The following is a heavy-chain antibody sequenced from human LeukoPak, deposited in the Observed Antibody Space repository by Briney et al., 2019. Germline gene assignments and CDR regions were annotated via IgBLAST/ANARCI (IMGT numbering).Heavy chain of an antibody. Sequence: PGGSLRLSCAASGFTFTTYSVHWVRQAPGKGLEWVSSISSTTIYTYYADSVKGRFTISRDNAKNSLYLQMNSLRAEDTAVYYCARRYCTNSGCEWFDYRGQGVLVTVSP. D-gene: IGHD2-8*01. CDR2: ISSTTIYT. CDR1: GFTFTTYS. V-gene: IGHV3-21*01. CDR3: ARRYCTNSGCEWFDY. J-gene: IGHJ4*02.